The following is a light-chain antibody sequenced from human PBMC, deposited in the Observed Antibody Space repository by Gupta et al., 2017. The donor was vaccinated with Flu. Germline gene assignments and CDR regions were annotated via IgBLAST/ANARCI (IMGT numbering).Light chain of an antibody. Sequence: TLACSESLSCSSSYFSWYRHKVGQAPWLLLYGASSSATGFPDMFSCSGSGADFTLTITRLEPEDFAVYFCQQYETSPPRVTFGGGTKLEIK. CDR1: LSCSSSY. CDR2: GAS. J-gene: IGKJ4*01. CDR3: QQYETSPPRVT. V-gene: IGKV3-20*01.